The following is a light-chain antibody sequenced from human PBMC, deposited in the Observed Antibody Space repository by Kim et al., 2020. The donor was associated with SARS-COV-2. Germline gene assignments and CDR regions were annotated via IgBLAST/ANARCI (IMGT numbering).Light chain of an antibody. CDR1: SSNIGSNT. J-gene: IGLJ3*02. Sequence: GQMVTISCSGSSSNIGSNTVNWYQQLPGTAPKLLLYSNNQRPSGVPDRFSSSKSGTSASLAISGLQSEDEADYYCAAWDDSLNALVFGGGTQLTVL. CDR3: AAWDDSLNALV. V-gene: IGLV1-44*01. CDR2: SNN.